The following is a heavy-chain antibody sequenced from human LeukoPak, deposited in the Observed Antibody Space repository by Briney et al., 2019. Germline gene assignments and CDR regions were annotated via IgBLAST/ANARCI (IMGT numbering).Heavy chain of an antibody. CDR3: ARDRYGDGFAHFDY. D-gene: IGHD5-24*01. Sequence: GASVKVSCKASGYTFTPYNMHWGPQAPGQGVEWMGWVYPATGGTNYAQKFQGRVTMTTDTSISTAYMELRGLTSDDTAVYFCARDRYGDGFAHFDYWGQGALVTVSS. V-gene: IGHV1-2*02. CDR1: GYTFTPYN. CDR2: VYPATGGT. J-gene: IGHJ4*02.